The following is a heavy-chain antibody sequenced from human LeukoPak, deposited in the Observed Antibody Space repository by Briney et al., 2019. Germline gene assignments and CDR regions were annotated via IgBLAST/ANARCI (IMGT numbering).Heavy chain of an antibody. V-gene: IGHV3-13*04. J-gene: IGHJ3*02. CDR1: GFTVSSYD. Sequence: GGSLRLSCAASGFTVSSYDMHWVRQATGEGLEWVSAIDTAGNTFYPGSVKGRFSISRENAKDCLYLQMNNVRAGDTALYFCARTSKVTTVMDIWGQGTMVTVSS. D-gene: IGHD1-1*01. CDR2: IDTAGNT. CDR3: ARTSKVTTVMDI.